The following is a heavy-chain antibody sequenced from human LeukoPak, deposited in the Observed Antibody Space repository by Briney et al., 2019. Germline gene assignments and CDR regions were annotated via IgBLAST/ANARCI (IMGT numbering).Heavy chain of an antibody. J-gene: IGHJ4*02. V-gene: IGHV3-30-3*01. CDR3: AREGAAAGTFDY. CDR2: ISYDGSNE. Sequence: GRSLRLSCAASGFTFSSYAMHWVRQAPGKGLEWVAVISYDGSNEYYADSVKGRFTISRDNSKNTLYLQMNSLRAEDTAVYYCAREGAAAGTFDYWGQGTLVTVSS. D-gene: IGHD6-13*01. CDR1: GFTFSSYA.